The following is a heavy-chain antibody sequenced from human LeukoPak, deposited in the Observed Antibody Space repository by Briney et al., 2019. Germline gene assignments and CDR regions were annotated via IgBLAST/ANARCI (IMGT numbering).Heavy chain of an antibody. CDR2: IYISGSTSGST. Sequence: SETLSLTCTVSGGSISNYYWSWIRQPAGKGLEWIGRIYISGSTSGSTDYNPSLKSRVTMSVDTSRNQFSLKLSSVTAADTAVYYCARYSRGVGAASDYWGQGTLVTVSS. CDR1: GGSISNYY. J-gene: IGHJ4*02. CDR3: ARYSRGVGAASDY. V-gene: IGHV4-4*07. D-gene: IGHD2-15*01.